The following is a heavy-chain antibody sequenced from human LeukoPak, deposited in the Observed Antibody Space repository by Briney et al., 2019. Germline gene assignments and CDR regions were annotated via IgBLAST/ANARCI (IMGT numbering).Heavy chain of an antibody. V-gene: IGHV3-30*04. J-gene: IGHJ4*02. CDR3: ALTRGITMVRGGPFDY. CDR2: ISYDGSNK. D-gene: IGHD3-10*01. Sequence: GGSLRLSCAASGFTFSSYAMHWVRQAPGKGLEWVAVISYDGSNKYYADSVKGRFTISRDNSKNTLYLQMNSLRAEDTAVYYCALTRGITMVRGGPFDYWGQGTLVTVSS. CDR1: GFTFSSYA.